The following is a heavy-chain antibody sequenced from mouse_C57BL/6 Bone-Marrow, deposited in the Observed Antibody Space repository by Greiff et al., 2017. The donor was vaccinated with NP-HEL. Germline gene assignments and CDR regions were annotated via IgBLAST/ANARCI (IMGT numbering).Heavy chain of an antibody. V-gene: IGHV1-39*01. CDR3: ARCHYYGSDWYFDV. J-gene: IGHJ1*03. D-gene: IGHD1-1*01. Sequence: EVQLQQSGPELVKPGASVKISCKASGYSFTDYNMNWVKQSNGKSLEWIGVINPNYGTTSYNQKFKGKATLTVDQSSSTAYMQLNSLASEDSAVYYCARCHYYGSDWYFDVWGTGTTVTVSS. CDR2: INPNYGTT. CDR1: GYSFTDYN.